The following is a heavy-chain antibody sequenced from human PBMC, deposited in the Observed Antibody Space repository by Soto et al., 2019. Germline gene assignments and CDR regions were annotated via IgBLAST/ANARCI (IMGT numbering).Heavy chain of an antibody. CDR3: AREVDCVGNFDCRVFDP. V-gene: IGHV4-59*01. CDR1: GGSISSYY. CDR2: IYYSGST. Sequence: SETLSLTCTVSGGSISSYYWSWIRQPPGEGLEWIGYIYYSGSTNYNPSLKSRVTISVDTSKNQFSLKLSSVTAADTAVYNCAREVDCVGNFDCRVFDPWGQGTLVTVSS. J-gene: IGHJ5*02. D-gene: IGHD3-9*01.